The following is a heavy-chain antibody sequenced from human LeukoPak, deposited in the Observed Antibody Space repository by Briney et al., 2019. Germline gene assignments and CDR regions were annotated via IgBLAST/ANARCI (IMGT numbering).Heavy chain of an antibody. V-gene: IGHV1-24*01. CDR3: ATDRCFYDYGDRVPKCY. J-gene: IGHJ4*02. CDR1: GYTLTELS. D-gene: IGHD4-17*01. Sequence: RASVKVSCKVSGYTLTELSMHWVRQAPGKGLEWMGGFDPEDGETIYAQKFQGRVTMTEDTSTDTAYMELSSLRSEDTAVYYCATDRCFYDYGDRVPKCYWGQGTLVTVSS. CDR2: FDPEDGET.